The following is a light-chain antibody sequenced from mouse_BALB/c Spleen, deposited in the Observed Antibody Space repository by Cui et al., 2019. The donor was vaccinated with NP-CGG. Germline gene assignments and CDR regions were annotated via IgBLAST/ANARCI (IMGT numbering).Light chain of an antibody. CDR3: ALWYSNHWV. CDR1: TGAVTTSNY. Sequence: QAVVTQESALTTSPGETVTLTCRSSTGAVTTSNYANWVQEKPDHLFTGLIRGTNNRAPGVPARFSGSLIGDKAALTITGAQTEDEAIYFCALWYSNHWVFGGGTQLTVL. J-gene: IGLJ1*01. CDR2: GTN. V-gene: IGLV1*01.